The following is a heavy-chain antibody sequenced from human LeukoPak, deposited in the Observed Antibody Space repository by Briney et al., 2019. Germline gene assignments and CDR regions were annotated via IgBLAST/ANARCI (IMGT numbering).Heavy chain of an antibody. CDR3: ARHVEEKGMDV. CDR2: IYYSGST. Sequence: KPSETLSPTCTVSGGSISSYYWSWIRQPPGKGLEWIGYIYYSGSTNYNPSLKSRVTISVDTSKNQFSLKLSSVTAADTAVYYCARHVEEKGMDVWGQGTTVTVSS. V-gene: IGHV4-59*01. CDR1: GGSISSYY. D-gene: IGHD5-24*01. J-gene: IGHJ6*02.